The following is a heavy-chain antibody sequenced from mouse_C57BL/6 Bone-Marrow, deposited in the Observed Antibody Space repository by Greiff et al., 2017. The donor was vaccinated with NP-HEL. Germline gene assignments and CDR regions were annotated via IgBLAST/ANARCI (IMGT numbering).Heavy chain of an antibody. D-gene: IGHD1-1*01. CDR3: ARDYYGSSYRAWFAY. CDR1: GYTFTSYW. CDR2: IYPGSGST. Sequence: QVQLQQSVAELVKPGASVKMSCKASGYTFTSYWITWVKQRPGQGLEWIGDIYPGSGSTNYNEKFKSKATLTVDTSSSTAYMQLSSLTSEDSAVYYCARDYYGSSYRAWFAYWGQGTLVTVSA. V-gene: IGHV1-55*01. J-gene: IGHJ3*01.